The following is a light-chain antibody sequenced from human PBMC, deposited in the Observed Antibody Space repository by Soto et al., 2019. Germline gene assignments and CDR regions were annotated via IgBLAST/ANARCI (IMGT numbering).Light chain of an antibody. CDR1: QSVSTN. CDR2: GAS. CDR3: QQYGTSSWT. Sequence: EIVMTQSPATLSLTPGERATLSCGASQSVSTNFAWYHQKPGQAPRLLIYGASTRATAVPARFTASGSGTEFTLTISSLQSEDFGVYYCQQYGTSSWTVGQGTKVDIK. J-gene: IGKJ1*01. V-gene: IGKV3-15*01.